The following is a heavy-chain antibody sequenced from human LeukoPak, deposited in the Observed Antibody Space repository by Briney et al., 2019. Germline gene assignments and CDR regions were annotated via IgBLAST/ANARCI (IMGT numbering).Heavy chain of an antibody. CDR1: GGSISSGGYY. J-gene: IGHJ3*02. CDR2: IYYSGST. Sequence: SETLSLTCTVSGGSISSGGYYWSWIRQHPGKGLEWIGYIYYSGSTYYNPSLKSRVTISVDTSKNQLSLKLSSVTAADTAVYYCARANYYDSSGYYPPNAFDIWGQGTMVTVSS. CDR3: ARANYYDSSGYYPPNAFDI. V-gene: IGHV4-31*03. D-gene: IGHD3-22*01.